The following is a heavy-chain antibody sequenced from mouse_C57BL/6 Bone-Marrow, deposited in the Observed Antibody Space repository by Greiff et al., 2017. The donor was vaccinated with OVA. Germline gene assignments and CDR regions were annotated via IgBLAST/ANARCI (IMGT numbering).Heavy chain of an antibody. D-gene: IGHD3-2*02. CDR3: ARRPRQLRLEYYFDY. CDR2: ISSGGSYT. Sequence: DVQLVESGGDLVKPGGSLKLSCAASGFTFSSYGMSWVRQTPDKRLEWVATISSGGSYTYYPDSVKGRFTISRDNAKNTLYLQMSSLKSEDTAMYYCARRPRQLRLEYYFDYWGQCTTLTGSS. V-gene: IGHV5-6*01. J-gene: IGHJ2*01. CDR1: GFTFSSYG.